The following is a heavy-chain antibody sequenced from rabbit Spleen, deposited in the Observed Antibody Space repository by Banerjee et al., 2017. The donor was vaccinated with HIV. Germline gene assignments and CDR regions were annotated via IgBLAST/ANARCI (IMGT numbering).Heavy chain of an antibody. CDR3: ARDTGSSFSSYGMDL. V-gene: IGHV1S40*01. CDR2: IAGSSSGFT. CDR1: GFSFSRSDY. Sequence: QSLEESGGGLVQPEGSLALTCKASGFSFSRSDYICWVRPVPGKGLEWISCIAGSSSGFTYSATWAKGRFTISKTSSTTVTLQMTSLTAADTSTYFCARDTGSSFSSYGMDLWGPGTLVTVS. J-gene: IGHJ6*01. D-gene: IGHD8-1*01.